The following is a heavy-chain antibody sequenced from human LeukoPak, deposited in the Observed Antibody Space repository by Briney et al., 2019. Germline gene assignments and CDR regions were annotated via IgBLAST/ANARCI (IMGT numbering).Heavy chain of an antibody. V-gene: IGHV3-7*01. D-gene: IGHD2-2*02. CDR3: ARQYCSSRSCYTDASDI. J-gene: IGHJ3*02. CDR1: KFTFSSYW. CDR2: IKQDGSEK. Sequence: GGSLRLSCAASKFTFSSYWMSWVRQAPGKGLERVANIKQDGSEKYYVDSVKGRFTISRDNAKNSVWLQMNSLRAEDTAVYYCARQYCSSRSCYTDASDIWGQGTMVTVSS.